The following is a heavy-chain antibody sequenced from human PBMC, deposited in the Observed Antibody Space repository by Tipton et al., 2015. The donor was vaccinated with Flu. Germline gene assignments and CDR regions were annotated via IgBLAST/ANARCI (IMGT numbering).Heavy chain of an antibody. CDR3: ARATYLNWFGELTYYFDY. J-gene: IGHJ4*02. CDR2: IYYSGST. CDR1: GGSISSSSYY. Sequence: TLSLTCTVSGGSISSSSYYWSWIRQPPGKGLEWIGYIYYSGSTNYNPSLKSRVTISVDTSKNQFSLKLSSVTAADTAVYYCARATYLNWFGELTYYFDYWGQGTLVTVSS. V-gene: IGHV4-61*01. D-gene: IGHD3-10*01.